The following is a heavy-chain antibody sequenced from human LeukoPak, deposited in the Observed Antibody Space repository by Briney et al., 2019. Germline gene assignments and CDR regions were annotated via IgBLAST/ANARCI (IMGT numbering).Heavy chain of an antibody. Sequence: ASVKVSCKASGYTFTGYYMHWVRQAPGQGLEWMGWINPNSGGTNYAQKFQGRVTMTGDTSISTAYMELSRLRSDDTAVYYCAREYSSSWPAFDYWGQGTLVTVSS. J-gene: IGHJ4*02. D-gene: IGHD6-13*01. CDR3: AREYSSSWPAFDY. V-gene: IGHV1-2*02. CDR1: GYTFTGYY. CDR2: INPNSGGT.